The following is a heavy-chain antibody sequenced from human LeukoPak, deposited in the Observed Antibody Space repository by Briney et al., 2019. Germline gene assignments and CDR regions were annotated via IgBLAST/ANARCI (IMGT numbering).Heavy chain of an antibody. V-gene: IGHV1-2*06. CDR1: GCTFTGYY. CDR2: INPNNGGA. D-gene: IGHD1-14*01. Sequence: ASVKVSCKASGCTFTGYYMHWVRQAPGQGLEWMGRINPNNGGANYAQNFQGRVTMTRDTSISTAYMELSRLRSDDTAVYYCVRGTAYYFDYWGQGTLVTVS. J-gene: IGHJ4*02. CDR3: VRGTAYYFDY.